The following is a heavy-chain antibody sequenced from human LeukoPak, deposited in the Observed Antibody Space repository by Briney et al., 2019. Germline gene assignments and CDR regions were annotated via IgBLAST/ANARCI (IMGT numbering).Heavy chain of an antibody. J-gene: IGHJ4*02. D-gene: IGHD3-16*01. CDR1: GGSISSYY. Sequence: PSETLSLTCTVSGGSISSYYWSWIRQPPGKGLEWIGYIFHSGSTYYNPSLKSRVTISVDRSTNYFSLKLSSMTGADTAVYYCARGDKGGPFDYWGQGTLVTVST. CDR2: IFHSGST. CDR3: ARGDKGGPFDY. V-gene: IGHV4-59*12.